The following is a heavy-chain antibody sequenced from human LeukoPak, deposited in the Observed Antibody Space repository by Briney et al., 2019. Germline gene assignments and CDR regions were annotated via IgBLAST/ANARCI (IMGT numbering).Heavy chain of an antibody. CDR1: GFTFSSYA. J-gene: IGHJ6*02. D-gene: IGHD2-2*02. V-gene: IGHV3-23*01. CDR2: ISGSGGST. CDR3: AKRDQLLYDYYYYYGKDV. Sequence: GGSLRLSCAASGFTFSSYAMSWVRPAPGKGLAWVSAISGSGGSTYYADSVKGRFTISRDNSKNTLYLKMNSLRAEDTAVYYCAKRDQLLYDYYYYYGKDVWCQGTTVTVSS.